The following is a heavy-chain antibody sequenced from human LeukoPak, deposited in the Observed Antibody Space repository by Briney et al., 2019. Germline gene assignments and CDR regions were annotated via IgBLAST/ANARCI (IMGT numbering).Heavy chain of an antibody. J-gene: IGHJ4*02. V-gene: IGHV1-2*02. Sequence: GASVKVSCKASGYTFTGYYMHWVRQAPGQGLEWMGWINPNSGGTNYAQKFQGRVTMTRDTSISTAYMELSRLRSDDTAVYYYARVGCSGGSCYGYYFDYWGQGTLVTVSS. D-gene: IGHD2-15*01. CDR2: INPNSGGT. CDR1: GYTFTGYY. CDR3: ARVGCSGGSCYGYYFDY.